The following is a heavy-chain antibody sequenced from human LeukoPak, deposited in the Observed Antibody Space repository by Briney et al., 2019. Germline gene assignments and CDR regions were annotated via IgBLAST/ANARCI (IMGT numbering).Heavy chain of an antibody. V-gene: IGHV4-34*01. D-gene: IGHD1-14*01. J-gene: IGHJ5*02. CDR1: GGSFSGYY. CDR2: INHSGST. Sequence: SETLSLACAVYGGSFSGYYWSWIRQPPGKGLEWIGEINHSGSTNYNPSLKSRVTISVDTSKNQFSLKLSSVTAADTAVYYCARGRLTVLIWFDPWGQGTLVTVSS. CDR3: ARGRLTVLIWFDP.